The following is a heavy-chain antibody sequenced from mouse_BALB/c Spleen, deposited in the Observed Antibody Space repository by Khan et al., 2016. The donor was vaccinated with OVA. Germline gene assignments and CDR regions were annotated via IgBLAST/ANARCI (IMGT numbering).Heavy chain of an antibody. Sequence: EVQLVESGGGLVKPGGSLKLSCAASGFTFSSYTMSWVRQTPEKRLEWVATISSGGTYTYYVDSVEGRSTLSRDNAKNTLYLEMTSLKSEDTAIYYCTRGEGYYGNPYAIDFWGQGTSVTVSS. CDR1: GFTFSSYT. CDR2: ISSGGTYT. J-gene: IGHJ4*01. CDR3: TRGEGYYGNPYAIDF. D-gene: IGHD2-1*01. V-gene: IGHV5-6-4*01.